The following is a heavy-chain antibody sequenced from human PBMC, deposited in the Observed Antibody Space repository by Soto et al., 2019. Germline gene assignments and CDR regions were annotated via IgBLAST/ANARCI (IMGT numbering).Heavy chain of an antibody. CDR3: ARSLYRFLEWLSAYYYYGMDV. CDR2: IIPIFGTA. J-gene: IGHJ6*02. Sequence: SVKVSCKASGGTFSSYAISWVRQAPRQGLEWMGGIIPIFGTANYAQKFQGRVTITADESTSTAYMELSSLRSEDTAVYYCARSLYRFLEWLSAYYYYGMDVWGQGTTVTVSS. CDR1: GGTFSSYA. D-gene: IGHD3-3*01. V-gene: IGHV1-69*13.